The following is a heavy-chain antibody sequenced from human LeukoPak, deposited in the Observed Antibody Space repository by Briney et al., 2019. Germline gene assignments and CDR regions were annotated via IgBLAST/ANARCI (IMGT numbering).Heavy chain of an antibody. D-gene: IGHD6-19*01. Sequence: SETQSLTCAVYGGSFSEYDWSWIRQPPGKGLEWIAEINHSGSTNYNPSLKSRVTISVDTSKTQFSLKLSSVTAADTAVYYCARGPRGLGMAGTFDYWGQGTLVTVSS. CDR2: INHSGST. CDR1: GGSFSEYD. J-gene: IGHJ4*02. CDR3: ARGPRGLGMAGTFDY. V-gene: IGHV4-34*01.